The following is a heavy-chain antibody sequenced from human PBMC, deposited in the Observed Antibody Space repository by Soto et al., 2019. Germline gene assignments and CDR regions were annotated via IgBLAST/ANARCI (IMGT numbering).Heavy chain of an antibody. CDR2: ISSSSSTI. J-gene: IGHJ3*02. V-gene: IGHV3-48*02. Sequence: EVQLVESGGGLVQPGGSLRLSCAASGFTFSSYSMNWVRQAPGKGLEWVSYISSSSSTIYYADSVKGRFTISRDNAKNSLYLQMNSLRDEDTAVYYCARTTPPVAGRVGAFHIWGQGTMVTVSS. D-gene: IGHD6-19*01. CDR3: ARTTPPVAGRVGAFHI. CDR1: GFTFSSYS.